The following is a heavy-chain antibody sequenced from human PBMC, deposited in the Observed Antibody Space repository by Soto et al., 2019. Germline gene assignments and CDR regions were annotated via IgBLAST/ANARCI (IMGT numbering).Heavy chain of an antibody. CDR2: IIPILGIA. Sequence: QVQLVQSGAEVKKPGSSVKVSCKASGGTFSSYTISWVRQAPGQGLEWMGRIIPILGIANYAQKFPGRVTITADKSTSTAYMELSSLRSEDTAVYYCARGAPDKGPDYWGQGILVTVSS. CDR1: GGTFSSYT. J-gene: IGHJ4*02. V-gene: IGHV1-69*02. CDR3: ARGAPDKGPDY.